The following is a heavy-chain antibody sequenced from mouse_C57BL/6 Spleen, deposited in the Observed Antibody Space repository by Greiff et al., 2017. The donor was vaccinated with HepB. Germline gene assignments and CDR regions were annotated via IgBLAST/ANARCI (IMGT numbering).Heavy chain of an antibody. V-gene: IGHV1-18*01. CDR3: ARRFTRAMDY. J-gene: IGHJ4*01. Sequence: VHVKQSGPELVKPGASVKIPCKASGYTFTDYNMDWVKQSHGKSLEWIGDINPNNGGTIYNQKFKGKATLTVDKSSSTAYMELRSLTSEDTAVYYCARRFTRAMDYWGQGTSVTVSS. CDR1: GYTFTDYN. CDR2: INPNNGGT.